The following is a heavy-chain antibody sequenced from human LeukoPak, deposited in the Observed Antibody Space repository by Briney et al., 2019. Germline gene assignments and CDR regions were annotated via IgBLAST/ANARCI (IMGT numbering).Heavy chain of an antibody. CDR3: ARGSRYYYDSSGYLPD. CDR2: ISYDGSNK. D-gene: IGHD3-22*01. Sequence: PGGSLRLSCAASGFTFGSCWMNWVRQAPGKGLEWVAVISYDGSNKYYADSVKGRFTISRDNSKNTLYLQMNSLRAEDTAVYYCARGSRYYYDSSGYLPDWGQGTLVTVSS. J-gene: IGHJ4*02. CDR1: GFTFGSCW. V-gene: IGHV3-30-3*01.